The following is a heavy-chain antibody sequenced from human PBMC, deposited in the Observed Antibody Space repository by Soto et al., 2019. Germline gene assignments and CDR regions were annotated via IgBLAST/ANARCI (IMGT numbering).Heavy chain of an antibody. CDR1: TFTFSSYW. V-gene: IGHV3-74*01. CDR2: INSDGSIT. Sequence: GGSLRLSCAASTFTFSSYWMHWVRQAPGKGLVRVSRINSDGSITSYADSVKGRFTISRDNAKNTLYLQMNSLRADDTAVYYCARDSCSSGWYYFDYWAQGTLVPVSS. CDR3: ARDSCSSGWYYFDY. D-gene: IGHD6-19*01. J-gene: IGHJ4*02.